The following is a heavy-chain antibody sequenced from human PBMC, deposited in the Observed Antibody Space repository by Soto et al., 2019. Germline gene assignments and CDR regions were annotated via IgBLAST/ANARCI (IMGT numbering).Heavy chain of an antibody. J-gene: IGHJ6*02. CDR1: GGSFSGYY. Sequence: SETLSLTCAVYGGSFSGYYWSWIRQPPGKGLEWIGEINHSGSTNYNPSLKSRVTISVDTSKNQFSLKLSSVTAADTAVYYCARAGSVGITIFGVVITTDYYYYGMDVWGQGTTVTVSS. D-gene: IGHD3-3*01. V-gene: IGHV4-34*01. CDR3: ARAGSVGITIFGVVITTDYYYYGMDV. CDR2: INHSGST.